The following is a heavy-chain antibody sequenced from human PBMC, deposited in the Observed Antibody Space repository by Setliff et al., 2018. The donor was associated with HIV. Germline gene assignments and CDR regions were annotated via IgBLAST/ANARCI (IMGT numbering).Heavy chain of an antibody. V-gene: IGHV3-74*03. D-gene: IGHD2-21*02. CDR3: VRVVTFFSTGPHFDP. J-gene: IGHJ5*02. CDR1: GFTFSGSW. CDR2: INSDGSST. Sequence: PGGSLRLSCAASGFTFSGSWMHWVRQAPGEGLVWISRINSDGSSTMYADSVKGRFTISRDNAKNTVYLQMNSLRAEDTGVYYCVRVVTFFSTGPHFDPWGQGTLVTVSS.